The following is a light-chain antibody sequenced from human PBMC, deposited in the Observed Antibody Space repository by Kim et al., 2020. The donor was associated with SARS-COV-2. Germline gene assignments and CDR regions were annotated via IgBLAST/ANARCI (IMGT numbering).Light chain of an antibody. CDR3: QQSNNWPPYT. J-gene: IGKJ2*01. CDR1: QSVSSN. Sequence: EIVMTQSPATLSVSPGERATLSCRASQSVSSNLAWYQQKPGQAPRLLIYGASTRATGLPARFSGSGSGTEFTLTISSLQSEDFAVYYCQQSNNWPPYTFGQGTKLEI. CDR2: GAS. V-gene: IGKV3-15*01.